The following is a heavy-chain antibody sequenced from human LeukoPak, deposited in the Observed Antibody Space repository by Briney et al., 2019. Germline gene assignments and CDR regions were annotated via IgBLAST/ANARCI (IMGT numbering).Heavy chain of an antibody. CDR2: ISGSGGDI. CDR1: GFPLWSLG. Sequence: GSLKPPLAGPGFPLWSLGLSWVPQAPGKGLEGGSVISGSGGDINYADSVKGRFTISRDNSKNTLYLQMNTLRAEDTAVYYCAKPREGSGSYYKSFFDSWGQGTLVTVSS. J-gene: IGHJ4*02. D-gene: IGHD3-10*01. CDR3: AKPREGSGSYYKSFFDS. V-gene: IGHV3-23*01.